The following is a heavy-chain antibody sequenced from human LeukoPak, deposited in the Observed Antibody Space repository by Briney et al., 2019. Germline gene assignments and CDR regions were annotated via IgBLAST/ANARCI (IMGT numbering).Heavy chain of an antibody. CDR2: ISSSSSYT. Sequence: GGSLRLSCAASGFTFSDYYMSWIRQAPGKGLEWVSYISSSSSYTNYADSVKGRFTISRDNAQNSLYLQMNSLTAEDTAVYYCARDGRYSDYDFDYWGLGTLVTVSS. D-gene: IGHD6-25*01. CDR1: GFTFSDYY. J-gene: IGHJ4*02. V-gene: IGHV3-11*06. CDR3: ARDGRYSDYDFDY.